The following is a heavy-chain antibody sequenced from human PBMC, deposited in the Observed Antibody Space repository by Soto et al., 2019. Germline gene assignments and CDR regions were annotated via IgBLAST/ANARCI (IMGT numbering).Heavy chain of an antibody. J-gene: IGHJ4*02. CDR1: GFNFGNYA. V-gene: IGHV3-23*01. CDR2: LAVPYTGAQT. D-gene: IGHD6-19*01. CDR3: AKDWGRIAVAGWTD. Sequence: EVQLLESGGGLVQPGGSLRLSCTASGFNFGNYAMGWARQAPGKGLEWLSTLAVPYTGAQTYYADSVAGRITVSSDSSRNTLYLELNSLRAEDPAVYDCAKDWGRIAVAGWTDWGPGTLVIVSS.